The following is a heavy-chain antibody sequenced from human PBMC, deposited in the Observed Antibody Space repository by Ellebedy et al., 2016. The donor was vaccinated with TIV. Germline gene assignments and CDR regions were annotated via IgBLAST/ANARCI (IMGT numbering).Heavy chain of an antibody. Sequence: ASVKVSCKASGYTFTTYYIHWVRQAPGQGLEWMGIINPSGGSTSYAQWFQGRVSVTRDTSTSTVYMELSSLRSDDTAVYYCARGPYGGISVWYFDVWGRGTLVTVSS. CDR2: INPSGGST. CDR1: GYTFTTYY. V-gene: IGHV1-46*01. J-gene: IGHJ2*01. CDR3: ARGPYGGISVWYFDV. D-gene: IGHD4-23*01.